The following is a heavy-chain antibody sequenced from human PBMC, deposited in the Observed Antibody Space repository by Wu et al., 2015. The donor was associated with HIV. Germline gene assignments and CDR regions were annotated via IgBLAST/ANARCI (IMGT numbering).Heavy chain of an antibody. Sequence: QVQLVQSGAEVKKPGSSVKVSCKASGGTFSSYAISWVRQAPGQGLEWMGGIIPIFGTANYAQKFQGRVTITADESTSTAYMELSSLRSEDTAVYYCARGIAAAGTMSYYYYYMDVWGKGTTGPPSP. CDR1: GGTFSSYA. CDR2: IIPIFGTA. J-gene: IGHJ6*03. CDR3: ARGIAAAGTMSYYYYYMDV. V-gene: IGHV1-69*12. D-gene: IGHD6-13*01.